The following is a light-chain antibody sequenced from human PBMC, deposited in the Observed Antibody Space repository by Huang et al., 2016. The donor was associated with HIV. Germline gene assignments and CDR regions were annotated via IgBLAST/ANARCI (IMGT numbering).Light chain of an antibody. Sequence: IQLTQSPTSLSASVGDRVTIACRASQAIGTYLNWFQQKPGRAPKLLISDVSSLHTGIPSRFIGSGSGTEFTLTNRGLQFDDFATYFCQQSYSALITFGQGTRLEIK. CDR2: DVS. CDR1: QAIGTY. J-gene: IGKJ5*01. CDR3: QQSYSALIT. V-gene: IGKV1-39*01.